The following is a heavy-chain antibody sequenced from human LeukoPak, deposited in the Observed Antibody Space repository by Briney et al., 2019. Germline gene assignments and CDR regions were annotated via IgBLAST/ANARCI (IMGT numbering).Heavy chain of an antibody. CDR3: ARDKTRTGGYFDWDGDAFDI. D-gene: IGHD3-9*01. V-gene: IGHV1-18*01. J-gene: IGHJ3*02. Sequence: VASVKVSCKASGYTFTSYGISWVRQAPGQGLEWMGWISAYNGNTDYAQKLQGRVTMTTETSTSTAYMELRSLRSDDTAVYYCARDKTRTGGYFDWDGDAFDIWGQGTMVTVSS. CDR2: ISAYNGNT. CDR1: GYTFTSYG.